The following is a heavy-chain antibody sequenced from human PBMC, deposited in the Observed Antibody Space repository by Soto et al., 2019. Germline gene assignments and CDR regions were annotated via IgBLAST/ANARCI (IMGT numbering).Heavy chain of an antibody. J-gene: IGHJ4*02. Sequence: GGSLRLSCAASGFTFSSYAVHWVRQAPGKGLEWVAVISYDGSNKYYADSVRGRFTISRDNARDSVYLQMNSLRPEDTAVYYCVRDRGYSGYTFWGQGTQVTVS. V-gene: IGHV3-30-3*01. D-gene: IGHD5-12*01. CDR3: VRDRGYSGYTF. CDR1: GFTFSSYA. CDR2: ISYDGSNK.